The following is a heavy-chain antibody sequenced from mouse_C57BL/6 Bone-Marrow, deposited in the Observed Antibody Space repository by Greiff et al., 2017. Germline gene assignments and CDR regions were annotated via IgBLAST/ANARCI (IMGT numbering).Heavy chain of an antibody. CDR2: ISSGSSTI. J-gene: IGHJ2*01. D-gene: IGHD1-1*01. CDR3: ARDYYGSEYYFDY. Sequence: DVQLQESGGGLVKPGGSLKLSCAASGFTFSDYGMHWVRQAPEKGLEWVAYISSGSSTIYYADTVKGRFTISRDNAKNTLFLQMTSLRSEDTAMYYCARDYYGSEYYFDYWGQGTTLTVSS. CDR1: GFTFSDYG. V-gene: IGHV5-17*01.